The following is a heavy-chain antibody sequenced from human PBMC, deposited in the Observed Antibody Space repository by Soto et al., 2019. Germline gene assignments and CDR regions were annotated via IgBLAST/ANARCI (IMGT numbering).Heavy chain of an antibody. V-gene: IGHV1-18*01. J-gene: IGHJ4*02. Sequence: ASVKVSCKASGYTFTSYGISWVRQAPGQGLEWMGWISAYNGNTNYAQKLQGRVTMTTDTSTSTAYMELRSLRSDDTAVYYCAREADDCSSTSCYLGYWGQGTLVTVSS. CDR1: GYTFTSYG. D-gene: IGHD2-2*01. CDR2: ISAYNGNT. CDR3: AREADDCSSTSCYLGY.